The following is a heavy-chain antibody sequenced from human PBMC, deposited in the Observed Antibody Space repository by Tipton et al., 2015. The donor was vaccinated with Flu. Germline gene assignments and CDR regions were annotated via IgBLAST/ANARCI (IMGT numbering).Heavy chain of an antibody. CDR2: IYTTGST. CDR3: ARIYYYGSGDYYLDS. D-gene: IGHD3-10*01. Sequence: LRLSCTVSGGSISSGSYYWSWIRQPAGKGLEWIGRIYTTGSTNYNPSLKSRVTISADTSKNKFSLELRSVTAAGTAVYYCARIYYYGSGDYYLDSWGQGTLVTVSS. J-gene: IGHJ4*02. CDR1: GGSISSGSYY. V-gene: IGHV4-61*02.